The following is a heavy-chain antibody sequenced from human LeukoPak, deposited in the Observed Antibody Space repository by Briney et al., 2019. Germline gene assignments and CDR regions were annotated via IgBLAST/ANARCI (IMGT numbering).Heavy chain of an antibody. CDR2: IYYSGST. CDR3: ARDYYGLGSPFDP. V-gene: IGHV4-59*01. Sequence: PSETLSLTCTVSGGSISSYYWSWIRQPPGKGLEWIGYIYYSGSTNYNPSLKSRVTISVDKSKNQFSLKLSSVTAADTAVYYCARDYYGLGSPFDPWGQGILVTVSS. CDR1: GGSISSYY. D-gene: IGHD3-10*01. J-gene: IGHJ5*02.